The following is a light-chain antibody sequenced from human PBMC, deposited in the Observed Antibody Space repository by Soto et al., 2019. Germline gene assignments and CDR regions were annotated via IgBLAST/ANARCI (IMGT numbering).Light chain of an antibody. V-gene: IGLV2-14*01. CDR2: DVT. CDR3: GSITRSSTSV. CDR1: SSDVGGFEY. J-gene: IGLJ1*01. Sequence: QSALSQPASVSGSPGQSITISCTGTSSDVGGFEYVSWYQHQPGKAPKLIIYDVTKRPSGVSNRFSGSKSGNTASLTISGIQAEDEGDYYCGSITRSSTSVFGTGPKVTVL.